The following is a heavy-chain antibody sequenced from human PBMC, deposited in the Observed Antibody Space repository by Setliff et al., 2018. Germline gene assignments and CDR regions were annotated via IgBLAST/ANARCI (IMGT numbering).Heavy chain of an antibody. J-gene: IGHJ4*02. CDR2: IKYSGAT. Sequence: SETLSLTCAVSGGSIGSINWWSWVRQAPGKGLEWIGEIKYSGATNYNPSLKSRVTISVDNAKNQFSLKMTSVTTADTAVYYCAKGESISSGMVNIAHWGQGMLVTVSS. V-gene: IGHV4-4*02. D-gene: IGHD3-10*01. CDR3: AKGESISSGMVNIAH. CDR1: GGSIGSINW.